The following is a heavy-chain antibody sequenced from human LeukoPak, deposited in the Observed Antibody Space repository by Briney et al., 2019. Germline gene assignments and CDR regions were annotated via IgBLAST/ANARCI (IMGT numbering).Heavy chain of an antibody. Sequence: SETLSLTCTVSGASTSAYYWSWIRQPPGKGLEWIGYTYSGGNANYNPSIKSRVTISIYTSENQFSLRLTSVTAADTAVYFCAHSKRGGGYYINAFAVWGQGTLVTISS. CDR2: TYSGGNA. V-gene: IGHV4-59*01. J-gene: IGHJ3*01. CDR3: AHSKRGGGYYINAFAV. D-gene: IGHD1-26*01. CDR1: GASTSAYY.